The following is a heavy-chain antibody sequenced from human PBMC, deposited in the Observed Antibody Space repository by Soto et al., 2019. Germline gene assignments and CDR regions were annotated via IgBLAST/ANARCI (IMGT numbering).Heavy chain of an antibody. CDR1: PGYTFTSYY. V-gene: IGHV1-46*01. J-gene: IGHJ6*02. D-gene: IGHD5-18*01. CDR2: IHPRGGST. Sequence: QVQLVQSGAEVKKPGASVKVSCKASPGYTFTSYYMNWVRQAPGQGLEWMGTIHPRGGSTSYAQKFQGRVTMTRDTSTRIVYMELSSLRSEDTAVYYCARDRDAAMASYDYYGMDVWGQGTTVTVSS. CDR3: ARDRDAAMASYDYYGMDV.